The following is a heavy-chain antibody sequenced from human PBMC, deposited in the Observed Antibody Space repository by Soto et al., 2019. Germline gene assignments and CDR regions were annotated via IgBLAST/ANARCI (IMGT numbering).Heavy chain of an antibody. Sequence: EVQLVESGGGLVQPGGSLRLSCAASGFTVSSNWMYWVRQAPGKGLEWVSIIRGGGTTYYADSVKGRFIISRDNSKNTLYLQMNSLRVEDTAVYYCARDSYGTYWGQGTLVTVSS. V-gene: IGHV3-66*01. CDR1: GFTVSSNW. CDR2: IRGGGTT. J-gene: IGHJ4*02. CDR3: ARDSYGTY. D-gene: IGHD2-21*01.